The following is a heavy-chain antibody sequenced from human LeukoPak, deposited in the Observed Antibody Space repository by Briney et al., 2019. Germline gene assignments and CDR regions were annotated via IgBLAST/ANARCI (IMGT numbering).Heavy chain of an antibody. CDR2: ISSSSSTI. CDR3: ARPTLHDFWSGYLGYYFDY. V-gene: IGHV3-48*01. Sequence: GGSLRLSCAASGFTFSTYNMNWVRQAPGKGLEWVSYISSSSSTIYYADSVKGRFTISRDNAKNSLYLQMNSLRAEDTAVYYCARPTLHDFWSGYLGYYFDYWGQGTLVTVSS. J-gene: IGHJ4*02. D-gene: IGHD3-3*01. CDR1: GFTFSTYN.